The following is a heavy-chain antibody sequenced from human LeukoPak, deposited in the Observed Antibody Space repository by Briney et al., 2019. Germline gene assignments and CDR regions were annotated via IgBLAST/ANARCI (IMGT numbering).Heavy chain of an antibody. V-gene: IGHV4-59*01. Sequence: SQTLSLTCTVSRVSLSSYYWSWVRHPPGKGLESGGDIYYRGSTNYNPSLKSRLSISVHTSKNQFSLKLSTVPAADTAVYYCAGYCSSTSCSRPYYYYGMDVWGQGTTVTVSS. J-gene: IGHJ6*02. CDR2: IYYRGST. CDR3: AGYCSSTSCSRPYYYYGMDV. CDR1: RVSLSSYY. D-gene: IGHD2-2*01.